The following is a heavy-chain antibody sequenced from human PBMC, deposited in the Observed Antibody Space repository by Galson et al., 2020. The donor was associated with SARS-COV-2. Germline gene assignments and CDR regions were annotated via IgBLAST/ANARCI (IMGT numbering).Heavy chain of an antibody. CDR1: GGTFNRYT. Sequence: ASVKVSCKASGGTFNRYTISWLRQAPGQGLEWMGGIVVLFGATSYAQKFRDRVSITTDESTSTAYMELSSLTSEDTAVYYCARDHGQLGSHFFDYWGQGTLVAVSS. CDR2: IVVLFGAT. J-gene: IGHJ4*02. V-gene: IGHV1-69*05. CDR3: ARDHGQLGSHFFDY. D-gene: IGHD6-6*01.